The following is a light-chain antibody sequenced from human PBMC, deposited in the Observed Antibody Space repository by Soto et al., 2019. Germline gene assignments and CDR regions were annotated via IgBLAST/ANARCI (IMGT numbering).Light chain of an antibody. V-gene: IGKV3-20*01. CDR1: QSVSSSH. J-gene: IGKJ5*01. CDR2: GTS. Sequence: EIVLTQSPGTLSLSPGERATLSCRASQSVSSSHLAWYQQKPGQAPRLLIYGTSSRATGIPDRFSGSGSGTHFTLTISRRKPEGFAVYYWQQYGSSPLVTFGQGTRLELQ. CDR3: QQYGSSPLVT.